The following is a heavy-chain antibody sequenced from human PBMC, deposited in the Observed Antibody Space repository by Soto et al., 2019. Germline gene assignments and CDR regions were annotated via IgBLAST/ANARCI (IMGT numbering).Heavy chain of an antibody. Sequence: SETLSLTCTVSGGSISSYYWSWIRQPPGKGLEWIGYIYYSGSTNYNPSLKSRVTISVDTSKNQFSLRLSSVTAADTAVYYCARGGDIVVVPAADNWFDPWGRGTLVTVSS. CDR1: GGSISSYY. D-gene: IGHD2-2*01. CDR2: IYYSGST. CDR3: ARGGDIVVVPAADNWFDP. V-gene: IGHV4-59*01. J-gene: IGHJ5*02.